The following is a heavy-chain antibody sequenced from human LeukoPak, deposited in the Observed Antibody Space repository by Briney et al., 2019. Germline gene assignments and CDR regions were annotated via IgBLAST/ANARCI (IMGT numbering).Heavy chain of an antibody. CDR1: GFSLSTGGVG. D-gene: IGHD2-2*01. CDR3: AHSPRPYSSSWLEGFFDY. Sequence: SGPTLVNPTQTLTLTCALSGFSLSTGGVGVGWIRQPPGKALEWLTLIYWDDDKRYSPSLRNRLTITKDTSKNQVVLTMTNMDPVDTATYYCAHSPRPYSSSWLEGFFDYWGQGTLVTVSS. CDR2: IYWDDDK. J-gene: IGHJ4*02. V-gene: IGHV2-5*02.